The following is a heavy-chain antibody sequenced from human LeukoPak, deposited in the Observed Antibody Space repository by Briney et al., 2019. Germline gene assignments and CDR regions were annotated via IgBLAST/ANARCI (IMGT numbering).Heavy chain of an antibody. Sequence: GASVKVSCKASGGTFSSYAISWVRQAPGQGLEWMGIINPSGGSTSYAQKFQGRVTMTRDTSTSTVYMELSSLRSEDTAVYYCARDYLDSSLYYYYGMDVWGQGTTVTVSS. J-gene: IGHJ6*02. CDR2: INPSGGST. V-gene: IGHV1-46*01. CDR1: GGTFSSYA. CDR3: ARDYLDSSLYYYYGMDV. D-gene: IGHD1-1*01.